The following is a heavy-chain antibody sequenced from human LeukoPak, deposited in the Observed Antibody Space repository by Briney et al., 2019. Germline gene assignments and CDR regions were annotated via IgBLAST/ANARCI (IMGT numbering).Heavy chain of an antibody. V-gene: IGHV4-31*03. CDR2: IYYSGST. CDR1: GGSISSGGYY. D-gene: IGHD6-19*01. Sequence: PSETLSLTCTVSGGSISSGGYYWSWIRHHPGKGLEWIGYIYYSGSTYYNPSLKSRVTISVDTSKNQFSLKLSSVTAADTAVYYCARGDSGWPPYYFDYWGQGTLVTVSS. CDR3: ARGDSGWPPYYFDY. J-gene: IGHJ4*02.